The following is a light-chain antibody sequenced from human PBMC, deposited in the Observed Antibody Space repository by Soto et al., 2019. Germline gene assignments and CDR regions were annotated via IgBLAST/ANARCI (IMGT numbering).Light chain of an antibody. V-gene: IGLV2-14*01. Sequence: QSALTQPPSASGSPGQSVTISCTGTSSDIGVYNYVSWYQQHPGKAPKLIIYEVSHRPSGVSDRFSGSKSGDTASLTISGLQAEDEADYYCHSHTTRNSLVFGTGTKLTVL. CDR2: EVS. CDR1: SSDIGVYNY. CDR3: HSHTTRNSLV. J-gene: IGLJ1*01.